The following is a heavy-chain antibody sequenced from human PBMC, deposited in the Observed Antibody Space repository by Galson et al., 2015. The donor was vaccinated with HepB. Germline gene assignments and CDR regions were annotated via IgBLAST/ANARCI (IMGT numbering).Heavy chain of an antibody. J-gene: IGHJ4*02. CDR3: ARDPHPDTAAPGSDY. Sequence: SLRLSCAASGFTFSSYSMNWVRQAPGKGLEWVSSISTTSSYVYYADSGKGRFTISRDNAKNSLYLQMNSLRAEDTAVYYCARDPHPDTAAPGSDYWGQGTLVTVSS. V-gene: IGHV3-21*01. D-gene: IGHD6-13*01. CDR2: ISTTSSYV. CDR1: GFTFSSYS.